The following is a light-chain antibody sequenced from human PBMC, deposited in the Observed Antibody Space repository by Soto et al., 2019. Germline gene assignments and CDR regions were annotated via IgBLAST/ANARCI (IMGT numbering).Light chain of an antibody. J-gene: IGLJ1*01. CDR1: SSNIGNNY. CDR2: DNN. CDR3: GTWDSSLSALYV. Sequence: QSVLTQPPSVSAAPGQKVTISCSGSSSNIGNNYVSWYQQLPGTAPKALIYDNNKRPSGIPDRFSGSKSGTSATLGITGLQTGDEADYYCGTWDSSLSALYVFGTGTKVTVL. V-gene: IGLV1-51*01.